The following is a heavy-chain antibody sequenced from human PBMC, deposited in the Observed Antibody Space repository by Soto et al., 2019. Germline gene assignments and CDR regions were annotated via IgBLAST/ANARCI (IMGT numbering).Heavy chain of an antibody. CDR2: ISSGGTDT. CDR3: ARGGELADYYYYLDV. V-gene: IGHV3-21*01. J-gene: IGHJ6*03. CDR1: GITFSNSG. D-gene: IGHD3-16*01. Sequence: EVQMVESGGGLVKPGGSLRLSCVASGITFSNSGMNWVRQAPGKGLEWVSAISSGGTDTYYTDSVRGRFTVSRDNAKNSLYPEKARLGAEDTAVYYCARGGELADYYYYLDVWGKGTTVTVSS.